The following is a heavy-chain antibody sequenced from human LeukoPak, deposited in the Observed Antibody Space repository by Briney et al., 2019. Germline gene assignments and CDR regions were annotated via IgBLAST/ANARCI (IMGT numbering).Heavy chain of an antibody. V-gene: IGHV4-4*02. CDR2: IYHSGST. CDR3: ATKDYLIRHSAY. Sequence: SETLSLTCAVSGGSISSSTWWSWVRQPPGKGLEWIGEIYHSGSTNYNPSLKSRVTISVDKSRNQFSLKMSYVTAADTAVYYCATKDYLIRHSAYWGQGTLVTVSS. J-gene: IGHJ4*02. CDR1: GGSISSSTW. D-gene: IGHD3-16*01.